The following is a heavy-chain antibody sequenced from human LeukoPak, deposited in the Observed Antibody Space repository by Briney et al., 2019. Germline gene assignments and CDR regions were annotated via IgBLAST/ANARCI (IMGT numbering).Heavy chain of an antibody. CDR2: IYPGDSDT. CDR1: GYSFTSCW. V-gene: IGHV5-51*01. CDR3: ARRHSSSSLGAFDI. Sequence: GESPKISCKGSGYSFTSCWMGWVRQMPGKGVEWMGIIYPGDSDTRYSPSFQGQVTISADKSISTAYLQWSSLKASDTAMYYCARRHSSSSLGAFDIWGQGTMVTVSS. D-gene: IGHD6-6*01. J-gene: IGHJ3*02.